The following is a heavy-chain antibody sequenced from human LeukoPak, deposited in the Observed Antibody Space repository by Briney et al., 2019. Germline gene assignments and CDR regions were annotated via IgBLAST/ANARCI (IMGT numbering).Heavy chain of an antibody. CDR2: INPSGGST. CDR3: ARESIAARIWFDP. CDR1: GYTFTSYY. V-gene: IGHV1-46*01. J-gene: IGHJ5*02. D-gene: IGHD6-6*01. Sequence: ASVKVSCKASGYTFTSYYMHWVRQAPGQGLEWMGIINPSGGSTSYAQKFQGRVTMTRDMSASTVYMELSSLRSEDTAVYYCARESIAARIWFDPWGRGTLVTVSS.